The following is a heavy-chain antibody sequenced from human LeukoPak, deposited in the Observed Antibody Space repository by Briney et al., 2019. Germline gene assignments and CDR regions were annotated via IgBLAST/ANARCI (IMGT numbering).Heavy chain of an antibody. Sequence: SVKVSCKASGGTFSSYTISWVRQAPGQGLEWMGRIIPILGIANYAQKFQGRVTITADKSTSTAYMELSSLRSDDTAVYYCARVVGPAAAGAFNWFDPWGQGTLVIVSS. CDR2: IIPILGIA. D-gene: IGHD6-13*01. V-gene: IGHV1-69*02. J-gene: IGHJ5*02. CDR3: ARVVGPAAAGAFNWFDP. CDR1: GGTFSSYT.